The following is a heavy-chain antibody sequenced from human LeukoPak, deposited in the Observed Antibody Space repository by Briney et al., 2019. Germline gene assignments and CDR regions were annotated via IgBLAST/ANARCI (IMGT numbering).Heavy chain of an antibody. Sequence: ASVKVSCKASGYTFTDYYIHWVRQAPGQGLQWMGWINPNNGGTNYAQRSQGRVTMTRDTSISTAYMELSRLRSDDTAVYYCARDGYGGKRYNWFDPWGQGTLVTVSS. CDR1: GYTFTDYY. CDR3: ARDGYGGKRYNWFDP. J-gene: IGHJ5*02. CDR2: INPNNGGT. V-gene: IGHV1-2*02. D-gene: IGHD4-23*01.